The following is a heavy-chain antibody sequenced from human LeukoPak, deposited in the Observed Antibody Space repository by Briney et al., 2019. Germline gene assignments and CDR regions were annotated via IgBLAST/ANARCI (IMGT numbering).Heavy chain of an antibody. CDR2: IKSTGGST. CDR3: SRPRLVQGKYDTFAI. CDR1: GYTFTSYS. J-gene: IGHJ3*02. Sequence: ASVKVSCRASGYTFTSYSMHWVRQAPGQGLEWMGIIKSTGGSTIYSQKFQGRGNMTTDMSTSTVYIVLSSLRTDDTAVYYCSRPRLVQGKYDTFAIWSQGTMVTVSS. V-gene: IGHV1-46*01. D-gene: IGHD6-19*01.